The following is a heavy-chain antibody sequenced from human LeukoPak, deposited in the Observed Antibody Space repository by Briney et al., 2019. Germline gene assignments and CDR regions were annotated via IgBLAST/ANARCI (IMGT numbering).Heavy chain of an antibody. J-gene: IGHJ4*02. CDR2: ISSSGHST. D-gene: IGHD6-19*01. V-gene: IGHV3-23*01. CDR1: GFTFTDYA. Sequence: QPGGSLRLSCAASGFTFTDYAMSWVRKVPGKGLGWVSTISSSGHSTYYTDSVKGRFTVSRDNSENTVFLQMNSLRAEDTAIYNCAKDSSSSGWASTTDYWGQGTLVTVSS. CDR3: AKDSSSSGWASTTDY.